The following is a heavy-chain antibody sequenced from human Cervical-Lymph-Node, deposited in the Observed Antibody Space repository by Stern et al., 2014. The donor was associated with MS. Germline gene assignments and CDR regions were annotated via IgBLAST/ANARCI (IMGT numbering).Heavy chain of an antibody. CDR1: GYTFTSYG. Sequence: VQLVESGTEVKKHGASLIVSCKASGYTFTSYGISWVRQAPGQGLEWVGWISADSGTTKYAQNLRDRITLTRDTSTGTAYMELRTLRSEDTAVYYCARDKMHAFDYWGQGTLVSVSS. D-gene: IGHD2-8*01. CDR3: ARDKMHAFDY. CDR2: ISADSGTT. V-gene: IGHV1-18*01. J-gene: IGHJ4*02.